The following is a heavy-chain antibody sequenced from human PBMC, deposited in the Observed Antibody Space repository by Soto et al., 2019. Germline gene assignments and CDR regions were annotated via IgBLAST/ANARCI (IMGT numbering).Heavy chain of an antibody. CDR3: ARNFYSFPLKFDN. Sequence: SETLSLTCTVSGGSITNYYWSWIRQPPGKGLEWIGFVSDSGNTNYNPSLKNRVTISVDTSKIQFSLNLSSVTAADKAVYYCARNFYSFPLKFDNWGQGTQVTFSS. J-gene: IGHJ4*02. CDR2: VSDSGNT. CDR1: GGSITNYY. V-gene: IGHV4-59*01. D-gene: IGHD2-15*01.